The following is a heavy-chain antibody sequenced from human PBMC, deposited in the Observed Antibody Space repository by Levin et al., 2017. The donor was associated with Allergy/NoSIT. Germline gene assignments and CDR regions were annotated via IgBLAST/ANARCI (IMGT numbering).Heavy chain of an antibody. CDR3: ARVFPAVAGPYYYYYGMDV. V-gene: IGHV1-2*04. CDR2: INPNSGGT. D-gene: IGHD6-19*01. CDR1: GYTFTGYY. Sequence: GESLKISCKASGYTFTGYYMHWVRQAPGQGLEWMGWINPNSGGTNYAQKFQGWVTMTRDTSISTAYMELSRLRSDDTAVYYCARVFPAVAGPYYYYYGMDVWGQGTTVTVSS. J-gene: IGHJ6*02.